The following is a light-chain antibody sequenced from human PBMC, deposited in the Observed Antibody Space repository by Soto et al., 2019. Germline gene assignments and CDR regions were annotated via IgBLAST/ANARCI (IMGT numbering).Light chain of an antibody. Sequence: QSVLTQPPSVSGAPGQTVTISCTGSSSNIGAGYDVHWYLQLPGTAPKLLIYDNINRPSGVPDRISGSNSGTSASLAISGLQAEDEADYYCQSYDSGLSGSVFGGGTTVTVL. V-gene: IGLV1-40*01. CDR3: QSYDSGLSGSV. CDR1: SSNIGAGYD. CDR2: DNI. J-gene: IGLJ2*01.